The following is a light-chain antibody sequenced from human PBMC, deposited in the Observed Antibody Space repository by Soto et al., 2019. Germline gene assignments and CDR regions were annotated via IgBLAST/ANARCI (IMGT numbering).Light chain of an antibody. CDR2: RNN. CDR3: CSYAGSSYV. V-gene: IGLV1-47*01. CDR1: RSNIGSNY. Sequence: QLVLTQPPSASGTPGQRVTISCSGSRSNIGSNYVYWYQHLPGAAPKLLIYRNNQRPSGVPDRFSGSKSGNTASLTISGLQADDEADYYCCSYAGSSYVFGTGTQLTVL. J-gene: IGLJ1*01.